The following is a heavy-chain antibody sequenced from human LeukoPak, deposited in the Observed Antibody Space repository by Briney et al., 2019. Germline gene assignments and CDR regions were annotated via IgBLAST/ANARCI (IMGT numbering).Heavy chain of an antibody. CDR1: GFTFSSYA. J-gene: IGHJ4*02. CDR3: AKDLGFGEYSNDY. V-gene: IGHV3-23*01. CDR2: ISGSGGST. Sequence: GGSLRLSCAASGFTFSSYAMSWVGQAPGKGGEGVAAISGSGGSTYYADSVKGRFTISRDNSKNTLYLQMNSLRAEDTAVYYCAKDLGFGEYSNDYWGQGTLVTVSS. D-gene: IGHD3-10*01.